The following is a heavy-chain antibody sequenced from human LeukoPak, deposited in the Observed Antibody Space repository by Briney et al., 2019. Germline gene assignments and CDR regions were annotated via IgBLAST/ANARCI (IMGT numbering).Heavy chain of an antibody. CDR2: IRNKANSYAT. CDR3: TGQGPDIVARPFDY. J-gene: IGHJ4*02. V-gene: IGHV3-73*01. D-gene: IGHD6-6*01. CDR1: EFTFSGSA. Sequence: GGSLRLSCAASEFTFSGSAMHWVRQASGKGLEWLGHIRNKANSYATTYAASVKGRFTVSRDDSKNTAYLQMNSLKTEDTAVYYGTGQGPDIVARPFDYWGQGTLVTVSS.